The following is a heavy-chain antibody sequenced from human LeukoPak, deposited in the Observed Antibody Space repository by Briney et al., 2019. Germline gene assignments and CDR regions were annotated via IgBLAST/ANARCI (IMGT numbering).Heavy chain of an antibody. D-gene: IGHD1-14*01. CDR1: GGSISSYY. Sequence: SETLSLTCTVSGGSISSYYWSWIRQPPGKGLEWIGYIYYSGSTYYNPSLKSRVTISVDTSKNQFPLKLSSVTAADTAVYYCARENRGATHHFDYWGQGTLVTVSS. V-gene: IGHV4-59*12. J-gene: IGHJ4*02. CDR3: ARENRGATHHFDY. CDR2: IYYSGST.